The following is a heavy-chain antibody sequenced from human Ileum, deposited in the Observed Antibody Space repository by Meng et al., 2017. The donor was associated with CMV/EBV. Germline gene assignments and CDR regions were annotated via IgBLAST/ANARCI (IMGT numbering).Heavy chain of an antibody. CDR1: GASISSGDYY. J-gene: IGHJ5*02. CDR2: IFFSGNT. Sequence: QVHLQESGPGMVKHSQTLSLSCTVLGASISSGDYYWSWIRQPPGKGLELIGYIFFSGNTYYNPSLNNRVIISIDTPRNQFSLKVDSVTAADTAVYYCARFRIAALGNLFDPWGHGTLVTVSS. CDR3: ARFRIAALGNLFDP. V-gene: IGHV4-30-4*08. D-gene: IGHD6-13*01.